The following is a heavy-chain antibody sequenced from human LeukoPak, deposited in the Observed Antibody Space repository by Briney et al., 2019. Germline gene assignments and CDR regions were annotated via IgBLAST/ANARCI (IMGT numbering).Heavy chain of an antibody. CDR1: EYRFTSYW. D-gene: IGHD1-26*01. V-gene: IGHV5-51*01. CDR2: IYPGDSDT. J-gene: IGHJ4*02. CDR3: ARKRGLSDYFDY. Sequence: GESLKISCKGSEYRFTSYWIAWVRQMPGKDLEWMGIIYPGDSDTRYSPSFQGQVTISADKSISTAYLQWSSLKASDTAMYYCARKRGLSDYFDYWGQGTLVTVSS.